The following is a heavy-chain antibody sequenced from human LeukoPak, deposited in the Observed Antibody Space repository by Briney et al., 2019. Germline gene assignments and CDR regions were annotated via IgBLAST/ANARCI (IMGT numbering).Heavy chain of an antibody. CDR3: AGQDDSSGGGGFDP. CDR2: IWYDGSNK. Sequence: GRSLRLSCAASGFTFSSYGMHWFRQAPDKGLEWVAVIWYDGSNKYYADSVKGRFTISRDNSKNTLYLQMNSLRAEDTAVYYCAGQDDSSGGGGFDPWGQGTLVTVSS. CDR1: GFTFSSYG. D-gene: IGHD3-22*01. V-gene: IGHV3-33*01. J-gene: IGHJ5*02.